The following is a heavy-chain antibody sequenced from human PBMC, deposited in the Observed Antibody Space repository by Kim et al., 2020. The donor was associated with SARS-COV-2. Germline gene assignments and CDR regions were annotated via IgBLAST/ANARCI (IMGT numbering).Heavy chain of an antibody. CDR2: ISSSSSYT. J-gene: IGHJ4*02. Sequence: GGSLRLSCAASGFTFSDYYMSWIRQAPGKGLEWVSYISSSSSYTNYADSVKGRFTISRDNAKNSLYLQMNSLRAEDTAVYYCARDARYFDWLEIDYWGQGTLVTVSS. CDR1: GFTFSDYY. D-gene: IGHD3-9*01. CDR3: ARDARYFDWLEIDY. V-gene: IGHV3-11*05.